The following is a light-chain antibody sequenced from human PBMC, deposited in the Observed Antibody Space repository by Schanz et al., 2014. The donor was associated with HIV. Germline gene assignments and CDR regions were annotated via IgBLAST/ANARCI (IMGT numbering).Light chain of an antibody. CDR3: QQRSNWPPLT. CDR1: QSVSSN. CDR2: GAS. V-gene: IGKV3D-20*02. J-gene: IGKJ4*01. Sequence: EIVLTQSPGTLSLSPGERATLSCRASQSVSSNLAWYQQKFGQAPRLLIYGASRRATGIPDRFSGGGSGTEFPLTISRLEPEDSAVYHCQQRSNWPPLTFGGGTKVEIK.